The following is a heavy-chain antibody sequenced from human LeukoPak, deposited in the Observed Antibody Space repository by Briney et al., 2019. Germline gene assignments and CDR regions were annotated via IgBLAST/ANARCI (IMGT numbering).Heavy chain of an antibody. V-gene: IGHV5-51*01. CDR3: ARGGRRAVAGTFDY. J-gene: IGHJ4*02. Sequence: GESLKISCKASGYSFTTDWIAWVRQMPGKGLEWMGIIYPSDSDTSYCPSFQGQVTISADNSISTAYLQWSSLKASDTGIYYCARGGRRAVAGTFDYWGQGTLVTVSS. CDR1: GYSFTTDW. CDR2: IYPSDSDT. D-gene: IGHD6-19*01.